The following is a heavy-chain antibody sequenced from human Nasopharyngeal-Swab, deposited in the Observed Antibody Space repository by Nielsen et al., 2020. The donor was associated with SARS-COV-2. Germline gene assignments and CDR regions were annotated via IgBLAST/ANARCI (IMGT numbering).Heavy chain of an antibody. V-gene: IGHV1-18*01. CDR2: ISAYNGNT. D-gene: IGHD6-13*01. J-gene: IGHJ4*02. CDR3: ARAVFLTRKVAAADTLGDY. CDR1: GYTFTSYG. Sequence: ASVKVSCKASGYTFTSYGISWVRQAPGQGLEWMGWISAYNGNTNYAQKLQGRVTMTTDTSTSTAYMELRSLRPDDTAVYYCARAVFLTRKVAAADTLGDYWGQGTLVTVSS.